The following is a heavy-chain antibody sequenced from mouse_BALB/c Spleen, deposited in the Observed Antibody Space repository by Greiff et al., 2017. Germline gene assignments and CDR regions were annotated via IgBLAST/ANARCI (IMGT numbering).Heavy chain of an antibody. CDR2: ISYDGSN. D-gene: IGHD2-1*01. J-gene: IGHJ2*01. V-gene: IGHV3-6*02. CDR3: ATYGNYDFDY. Sequence: ESGPGLVKPSQSLSPTCSVTGYSITSGYYWNWIRQFPGNKLEWLGYISYDGSNNYNPSLKNRISITRDTSKNQFFLKLNSVTTEDTATYYCATYGNYDFDYWGQGTTLTVSS. CDR1: GYSITSGYY.